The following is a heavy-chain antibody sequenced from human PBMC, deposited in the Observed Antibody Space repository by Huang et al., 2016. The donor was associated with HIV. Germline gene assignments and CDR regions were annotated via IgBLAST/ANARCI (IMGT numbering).Heavy chain of an antibody. CDR3: ARDWSFGSSTSPAD. V-gene: IGHV1-2*02. Sequence: QVQLVQSGAEVKNPGASVRVSCKASGYTFTDSNIHWVRQAPGQGLGLMGWINPKRGGTIYAQRFQGRITRTRDTTISTVHMDLRRIQSDDTAVYFCARDWSFGSSTSPADWGQGTLVTVSS. CDR2: INPKRGGT. D-gene: IGHD6-6*01. J-gene: IGHJ4*02. CDR1: GYTFTDSN.